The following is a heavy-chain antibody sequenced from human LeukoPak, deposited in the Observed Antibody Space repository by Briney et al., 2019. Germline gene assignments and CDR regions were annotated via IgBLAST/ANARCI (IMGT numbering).Heavy chain of an antibody. D-gene: IGHD3-22*01. CDR2: IYHSGST. J-gene: IGHJ5*02. CDR1: GGSITSSNW. Sequence: SGTLSLTCAVSGGSITSSNWWSWVRQPPEKGLEWIGEIYHSGSTNYNPSLKSRVTISVDTSKNQFSLKLSSVTAADTAVYYCARLYYYDSSGYGTSWGQGTLVTVSS. V-gene: IGHV4-4*02. CDR3: ARLYYYDSSGYGTS.